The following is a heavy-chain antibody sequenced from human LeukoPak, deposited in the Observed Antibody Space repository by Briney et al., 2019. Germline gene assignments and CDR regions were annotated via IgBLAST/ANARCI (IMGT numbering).Heavy chain of an antibody. V-gene: IGHV4-34*12. CDR1: GGSFSVYY. Sequence: SETLSLTCAVCGGSFSVYYWRWIRHPRGKGREGIGTIFNSGSTHYNPSLKRRVTISGDTSNNHVSLSLSCVTAPDTAVYYCATHSSSTRWGTIDVWGQGTMVTVSS. CDR3: ATHSSSTRWGTIDV. D-gene: IGHD6-13*01. CDR2: IFNSGST. J-gene: IGHJ3*01.